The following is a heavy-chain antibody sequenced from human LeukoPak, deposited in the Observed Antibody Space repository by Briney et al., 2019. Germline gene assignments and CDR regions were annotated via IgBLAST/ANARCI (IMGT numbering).Heavy chain of an antibody. V-gene: IGHV1-2*02. CDR2: INPNSGGT. Sequence: XVXXXXGQGLEWMGWINPNSGGTNYAQKFQGRVTMTRDTSISTAYMELSRLRSDDTAVYYCARESGSYGSAFDIWGQGTMVTVSS. D-gene: IGHD1-26*01. J-gene: IGHJ3*02. CDR3: ARESGSYGSAFDI.